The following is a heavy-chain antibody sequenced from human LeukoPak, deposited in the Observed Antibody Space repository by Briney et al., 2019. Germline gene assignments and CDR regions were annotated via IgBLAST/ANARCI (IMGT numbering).Heavy chain of an antibody. CDR1: GFTFSSYA. Sequence: PGRSLRLSCAASGFTFSSYAMHWVRQAPGKGLEWVAVISYDGSNKYYADSVKGRFTISRDNSKNTLYLQMYSLRAEDTAVYYCARDSSSWYRAAYYYYGMDVWGKGTTVTVSS. J-gene: IGHJ6*04. V-gene: IGHV3-30*04. D-gene: IGHD6-13*01. CDR3: ARDSSSWYRAAYYYYGMDV. CDR2: ISYDGSNK.